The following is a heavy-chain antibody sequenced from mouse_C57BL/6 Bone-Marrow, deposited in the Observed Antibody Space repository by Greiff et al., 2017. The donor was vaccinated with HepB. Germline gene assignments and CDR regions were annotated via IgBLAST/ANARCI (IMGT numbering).Heavy chain of an antibody. CDR3: TRRLYYSNWYFDV. J-gene: IGHJ1*03. CDR1: GYTFTDYE. CDR2: IDPETGGT. V-gene: IGHV1-15*01. Sequence: QVQLQQSGAELVRPGASVTLSCKASGYTFTDYEMHWVKQTPVHGLEWNGAIDPETGGTAYNQKFKGKAILTEDKSSSTAYMELRSLPSEDSAVYYCTRRLYYSNWYFDVWGTGTTVTVSS. D-gene: IGHD2-5*01.